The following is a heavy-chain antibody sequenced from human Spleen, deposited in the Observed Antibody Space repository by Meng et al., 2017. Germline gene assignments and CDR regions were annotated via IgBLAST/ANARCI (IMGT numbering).Heavy chain of an antibody. CDR3: ARNRRYCSSTSCFNDAFDV. J-gene: IGHJ3*01. Sequence: SETLSLTCTVSGGSISSYYWSWIRQPPGKGLEWIGYIYYSGSTNYNPSFKSRVTTSVDTSKSQFSLELTSVTAADTAVYYCARNRRYCSSTSCFNDAFDVWGQGTMVTVSS. D-gene: IGHD2-2*01. V-gene: IGHV4-59*01. CDR1: GGSISSYY. CDR2: IYYSGST.